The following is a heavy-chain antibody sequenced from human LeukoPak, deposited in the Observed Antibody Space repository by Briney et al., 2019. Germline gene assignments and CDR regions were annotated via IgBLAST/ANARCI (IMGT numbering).Heavy chain of an antibody. CDR1: GGSFSGYY. D-gene: IGHD5-24*01. J-gene: IGHJ5*02. V-gene: IGHV4-34*01. CDR2: INHSGST. Sequence: SETLSLTCAVYGGSFSGYYWSWIRQPPGKGLEWIGEINHSGSTNYNPSLKSRVTISVDTSKNQFSLKLTSVTAADTAFYYCATYRDDWFDPWGQGILVTVSS. CDR3: ATYRDDWFDP.